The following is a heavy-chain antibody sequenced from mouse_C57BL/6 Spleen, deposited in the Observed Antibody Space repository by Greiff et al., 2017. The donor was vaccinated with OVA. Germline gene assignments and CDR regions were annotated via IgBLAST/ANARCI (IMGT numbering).Heavy chain of an antibody. CDR2: ISDGGSYT. CDR3: AREDGPYAMDY. D-gene: IGHD2-3*01. CDR1: GFTFSSYA. V-gene: IGHV5-4*01. J-gene: IGHJ4*01. Sequence: DVHLVESGGGLVKPGGSLKLSCAASGFTFSSYAMSWVRQTPEKRLEWVATISDGGSYTYYPDNVKGRFTISRDNAKNNLYLQMSHLKSEDTAMYYCAREDGPYAMDYWGQGTSVTVSS.